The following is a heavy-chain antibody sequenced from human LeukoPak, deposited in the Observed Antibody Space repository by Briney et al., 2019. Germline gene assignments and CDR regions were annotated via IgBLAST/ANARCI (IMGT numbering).Heavy chain of an antibody. CDR2: ISYDGSNK. Sequence: GGSLRLSCATSGFIFRRYWMSWVRQAPGKRLEWVAVISYDGSNKYYADSVKGRFTISRDNSKNTLYLQMNSLRAEDTAVYYCALSSSWYGGFFDYWGQGTLVTVSS. CDR1: GFIFRRYW. V-gene: IGHV3-30*03. CDR3: ALSSSWYGGFFDY. D-gene: IGHD6-13*01. J-gene: IGHJ4*02.